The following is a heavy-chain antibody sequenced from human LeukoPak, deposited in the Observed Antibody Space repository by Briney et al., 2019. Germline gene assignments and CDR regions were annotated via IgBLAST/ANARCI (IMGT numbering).Heavy chain of an antibody. V-gene: IGHV3-30*03. D-gene: IGHD6-13*01. J-gene: IGHJ6*02. Sequence: GRSLRLSCAASGFTFSSYGMHWIRQAPGKGLEWVAVISYDGSNKYYADSVKGRFTISRDNSKNTLYLQMNSLRAEDTAVYYCAREVLPLAAAGNYYYYGMDVWGQGTTVTVSS. CDR2: ISYDGSNK. CDR1: GFTFSSYG. CDR3: AREVLPLAAAGNYYYYGMDV.